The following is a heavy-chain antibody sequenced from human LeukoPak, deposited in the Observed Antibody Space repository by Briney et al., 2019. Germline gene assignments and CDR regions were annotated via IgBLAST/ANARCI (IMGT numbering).Heavy chain of an antibody. D-gene: IGHD1-26*01. V-gene: IGHV3-21*01. CDR2: IAISGTYI. J-gene: IGHJ4*02. CDR3: TSDLSATARAYDY. CDR1: GFILSDYS. Sequence: GGSLRLSCAACGFILSDYSMNWDRQAPGKGLEWVSFIAISGTYITYADSVKGRFTISRDNAKNSLYLQMNSLRAEDTAVYYCTSDLSATARAYDYWGQGALVTVSS.